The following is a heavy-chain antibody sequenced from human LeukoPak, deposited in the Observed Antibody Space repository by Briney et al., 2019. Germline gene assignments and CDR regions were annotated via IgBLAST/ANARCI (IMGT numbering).Heavy chain of an antibody. D-gene: IGHD5-18*01. J-gene: IGHJ4*02. CDR3: ARGTTASDLDGTAY. Sequence: SETLSLTCAVYGGSLSGYYWSWIRQSPGRGLEWIGEINRSGSANYNPSLKSRVTISLDTPKNQFSLKVNFVTAADTAVYYCARGTTASDLDGTAYWGQGTLVTVSS. CDR1: GGSLSGYY. CDR2: INRSGSA. V-gene: IGHV4-34*01.